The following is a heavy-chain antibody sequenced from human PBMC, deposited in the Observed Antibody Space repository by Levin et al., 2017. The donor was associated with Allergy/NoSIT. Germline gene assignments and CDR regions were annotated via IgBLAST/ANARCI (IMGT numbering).Heavy chain of an antibody. CDR3: ATWGPTPNHRTGSSSWMFDP. J-gene: IGHJ5*02. CDR2: ISTSSSYM. CDR1: GFTFSRYS. D-gene: IGHD6-13*01. V-gene: IGHV3-21*01. Sequence: AGGSLRLSCAASGFTFSRYSMNWVRQAPGKGLEWVSSISTSSSYMHYADSVKGRFTISRDNAKNSLYLQMNSLRAEDTAVYYCATWGPTPNHRTGSSSWMFDPWGQGTQVTVSS.